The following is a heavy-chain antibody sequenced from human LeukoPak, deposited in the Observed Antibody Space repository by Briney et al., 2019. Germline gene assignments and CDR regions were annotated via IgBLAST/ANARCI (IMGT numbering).Heavy chain of an antibody. D-gene: IGHD3-3*01. Sequence: GGSLRLSCAASGFTFSNAWMSWVRQAPGKGLEWVGRIKSKTDGGTTDYAAPVKGRFTISRDDSKNTLYLQMNSLKTEDTAVYYCTTWTGYDFWSGYYDLDYWGQGTLVTVSS. CDR1: GFTFSNAW. CDR2: IKSKTDGGTT. V-gene: IGHV3-15*01. CDR3: TTWTGYDFWSGYYDLDY. J-gene: IGHJ4*02.